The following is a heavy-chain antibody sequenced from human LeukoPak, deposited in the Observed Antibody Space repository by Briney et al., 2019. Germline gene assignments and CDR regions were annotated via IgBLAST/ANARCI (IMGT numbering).Heavy chain of an antibody. CDR3: ARLGGNLSR. J-gene: IGHJ4*02. V-gene: IGHV3-48*03. CDR1: GFNFMTSD. D-gene: IGHD2-2*01. CDR2: ITARDSNT. Sequence: PGGSLRLSCVASGFNFMTSDMNWVRQAPGKGLNWIAYITARDSNTYYADSVKGRFTVSRDNIKSSLYLQMNNLRAEDTAMYYCARLGGNLSRWGQGTLVTVSS.